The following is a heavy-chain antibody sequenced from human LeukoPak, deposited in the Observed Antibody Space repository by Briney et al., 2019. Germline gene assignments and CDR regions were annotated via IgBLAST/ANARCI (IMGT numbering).Heavy chain of an antibody. CDR1: GFTFSDYY. J-gene: IGHJ4*02. CDR3: ARDWRKGAAAVFPLDY. CDR2: ISSSGSTI. D-gene: IGHD6-13*01. Sequence: PGGSLRLSCAASGFTFSDYYMSWIRQAPGKGLEWVSYISSSGSTIYYADSVKGRFTISRDNAKNSLYLQMNSLRAEDTAVYYCARDWRKGAAAVFPLDYWGQGTLVTVSS. V-gene: IGHV3-11*04.